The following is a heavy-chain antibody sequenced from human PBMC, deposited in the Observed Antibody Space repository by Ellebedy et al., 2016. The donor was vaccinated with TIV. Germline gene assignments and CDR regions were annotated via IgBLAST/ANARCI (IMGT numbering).Heavy chain of an antibody. J-gene: IGHJ3*02. V-gene: IGHV4-59*01. CDR1: GGSISSYY. D-gene: IGHD3-22*01. CDR3: ARSARPRASRGKIVVVITPDAFDI. CDR2: IYYSGST. Sequence: SETLSLTCTVSGGSISSYYWSWIRQPPGKGLEWIGYIYYSGSTNYNPSLKSRVTISVDTSKNQFSLKLSSVTAADTAVYYCARSARPRASRGKIVVVITPDAFDIWGQGTMVTVSS.